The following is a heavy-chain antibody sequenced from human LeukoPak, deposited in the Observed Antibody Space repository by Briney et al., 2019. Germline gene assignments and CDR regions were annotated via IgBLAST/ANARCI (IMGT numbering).Heavy chain of an antibody. CDR3: AKVEYCSGGSCYSTGMDY. Sequence: GGSLRLSCAASGFTFSSYGMHWVRQAPGKGLERVAVIWDDGSNKYYADSVKGRFTISRDNSKNTLYLQMNSLRAEDTAVYYCAKVEYCSGGSCYSTGMDYWGQGTLVTVSS. D-gene: IGHD2-15*01. CDR2: IWDDGSNK. CDR1: GFTFSSYG. V-gene: IGHV3-33*06. J-gene: IGHJ4*02.